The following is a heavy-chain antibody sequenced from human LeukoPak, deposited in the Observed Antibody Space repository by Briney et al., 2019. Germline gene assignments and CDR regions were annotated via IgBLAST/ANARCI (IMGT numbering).Heavy chain of an antibody. CDR1: GYSISSGYY. Sequence: PSETLSLTCTVSGYSISSGYYWGWIRQPAGKGLEWIGRIYTSGSTNYNPSLKSRVTMSVDTSKNQFSLKLSSVTAADTAVYYCARDQDGGIVGLNWFDPWGQGTLVTVSS. D-gene: IGHD2-15*01. CDR3: ARDQDGGIVGLNWFDP. CDR2: IYTSGST. J-gene: IGHJ5*02. V-gene: IGHV4-4*07.